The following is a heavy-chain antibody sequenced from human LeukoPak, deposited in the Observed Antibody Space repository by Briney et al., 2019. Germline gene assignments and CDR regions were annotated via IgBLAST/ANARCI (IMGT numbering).Heavy chain of an antibody. Sequence: ASVKVSCKASGYTFTGYYMHWVRQAPGQGLEWMGWINPNSGGTNYAQKFQGRVTMTRDTSISTAYMELSRLRSDDTAVYYCAKGIAAAGVYYYYYMDVWGKGTTVTISS. CDR3: AKGIAAAGVYYYYYMDV. J-gene: IGHJ6*03. V-gene: IGHV1-2*02. D-gene: IGHD6-13*01. CDR1: GYTFTGYY. CDR2: INPNSGGT.